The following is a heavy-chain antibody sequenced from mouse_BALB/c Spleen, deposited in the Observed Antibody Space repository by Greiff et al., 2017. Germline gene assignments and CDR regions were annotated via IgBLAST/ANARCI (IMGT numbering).Heavy chain of an antibody. CDR3: ARDDYEGYFDV. Sequence: VQLQQSGAELVKPGASVKLSCTASGFNIKDTYMHWVKQRPEQGLEWIGRIDPANGNTKYDPKFQGKATITADTSSNTAYLQLSSLTSEDTAVYYCARDDYEGYFDVWGAGTTVTVSS. CDR2: IDPANGNT. J-gene: IGHJ1*01. CDR1: GFNIKDTY. V-gene: IGHV14-3*02. D-gene: IGHD2-4*01.